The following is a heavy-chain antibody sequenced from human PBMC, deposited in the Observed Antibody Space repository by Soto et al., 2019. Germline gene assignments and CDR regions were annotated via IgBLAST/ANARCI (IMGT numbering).Heavy chain of an antibody. J-gene: IGHJ6*02. CDR1: GFTFSSYG. CDR2: IWYDGSNK. Sequence: GGSLRLSCAASGFTFSSYGMHWVRQAPGKGLEWVAVIWYDGSNKYYADSVKGRFTISRDNSKNTLYLQMNSLRAEDTVVYYCARDRSGATTNYYYGMDVWGQGTTVTVSS. D-gene: IGHD1-26*01. CDR3: ARDRSGATTNYYYGMDV. V-gene: IGHV3-33*01.